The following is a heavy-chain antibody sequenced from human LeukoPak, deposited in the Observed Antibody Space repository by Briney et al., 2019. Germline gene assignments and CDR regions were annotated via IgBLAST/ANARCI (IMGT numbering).Heavy chain of an antibody. V-gene: IGHV3-74*01. CDR1: GFTLSSYW. J-gene: IGHJ4*02. D-gene: IGHD1-14*01. CDR2: INSDGSSR. Sequence: PGGSLRLSCAASGFTLSSYWMHWVRQAPGKGLVWVSRINSDGSSRSYADSVKGRFTISRDNANNFLYLQMNSLRAEDTAVYYCATETNGRHYDYWGQGTLLTVSS. CDR3: ATETNGRHYDY.